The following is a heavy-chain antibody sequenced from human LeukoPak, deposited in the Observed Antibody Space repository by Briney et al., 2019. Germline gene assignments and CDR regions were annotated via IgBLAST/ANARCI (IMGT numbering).Heavy chain of an antibody. V-gene: IGHV3-73*01. CDR1: GVTLSGSV. Sequence: GGSLTLSCVASGVTLSGSVMHWVRQASGKALEWIARIKSKTDNYAPAYAASVKGRFTISRDDSKNTAYLQMNGLKTEDTAVYDCTDDFDYWGQGALVTVSS. J-gene: IGHJ4*02. CDR3: TDDFDY. CDR2: IKSKTDNYAP.